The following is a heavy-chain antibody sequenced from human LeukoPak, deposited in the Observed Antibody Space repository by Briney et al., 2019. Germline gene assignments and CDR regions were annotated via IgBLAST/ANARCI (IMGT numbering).Heavy chain of an antibody. CDR1: GYTFTSYD. CDR3: ARDSIYGDYPPFDY. CDR2: MNPNSGNT. D-gene: IGHD4-17*01. J-gene: IGHJ4*02. V-gene: IGHV1-8*03. Sequence: ASVKVSCKASGYTFTSYDINWVRQATGQGLEWMGWMNPNSGNTGYAQKFQGRVTITRDTSASTAYMELSSLRSEDMAVYYCARDSIYGDYPPFDYWGQGTLVTVSS.